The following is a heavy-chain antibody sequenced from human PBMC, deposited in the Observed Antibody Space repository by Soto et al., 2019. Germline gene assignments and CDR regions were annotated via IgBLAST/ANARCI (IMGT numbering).Heavy chain of an antibody. CDR1: GFIFSSYA. CDR2: ISHGGNEK. J-gene: IGHJ6*02. CDR3: AKVSSDRGYYYFAMDV. D-gene: IGHD3-10*01. Sequence: QVQLLESGGGVVQPGRSLRLSCAASGFIFSSYAMHWVRQAPGKGLEWVAVISHGGNEKYYADSVESRFTISRDNSKNMVYLQMNGLRPEDTAVYYCAKVSSDRGYYYFAMDVWGQGTTVTVSS. V-gene: IGHV3-30*18.